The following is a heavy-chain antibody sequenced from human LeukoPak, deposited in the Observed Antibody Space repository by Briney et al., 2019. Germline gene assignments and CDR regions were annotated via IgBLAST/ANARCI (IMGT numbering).Heavy chain of an antibody. CDR3: ARGGFPPLTIFGGVNTYYFDY. CDR2: MNPNSGNT. J-gene: IGHJ4*02. Sequence: ASVKVSCKASGYTLTSYDINWVRQATGQGLEWMGWMNPNSGNTGYAQKFQGRVTMTRNTSISTAYMELSSLRSEDTAVYYCARGGFPPLTIFGGVNTYYFDYWGQGTRVTVAS. CDR1: GYTLTSYD. V-gene: IGHV1-8*01. D-gene: IGHD3-3*01.